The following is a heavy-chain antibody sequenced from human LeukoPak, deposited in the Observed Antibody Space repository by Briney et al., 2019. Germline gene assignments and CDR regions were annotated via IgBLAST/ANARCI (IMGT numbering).Heavy chain of an antibody. Sequence: GGSLRLFCAASGFTFSSYSMNWVRQATGKGLEWVSSISSSSSYIYYADSVKGQFTISRDNAKNSLYLQMNSLRAEDTAVYYCARDPMIVVGRGDAFDIWGQGTMVTVSS. V-gene: IGHV3-21*01. CDR2: ISSSSSYI. J-gene: IGHJ3*02. CDR3: ARDPMIVVGRGDAFDI. CDR1: GFTFSSYS. D-gene: IGHD3-22*01.